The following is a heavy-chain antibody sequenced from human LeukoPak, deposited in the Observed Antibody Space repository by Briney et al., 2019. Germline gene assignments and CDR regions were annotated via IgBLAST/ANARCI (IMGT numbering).Heavy chain of an antibody. J-gene: IGHJ1*01. D-gene: IGHD3-10*01. CDR2: ISGSGATT. Sequence: GGSLRLSCAASGFIFTSYAMSWVRHTPGKGLEWVSGISGSGATTYYADSVKGRLTISRDNSKNTLYLQMNSLRAEDTAVYYCAKGAYGSGSYYSQHWGQGTLVTVSS. V-gene: IGHV3-23*01. CDR1: GFIFTSYA. CDR3: AKGAYGSGSYYSQH.